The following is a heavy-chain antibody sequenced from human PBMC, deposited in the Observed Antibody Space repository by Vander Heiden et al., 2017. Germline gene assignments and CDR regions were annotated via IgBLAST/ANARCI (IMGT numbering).Heavy chain of an antibody. Sequence: QVQLVQSGAEVKQPGASVKVSCMASGATFTGYHVHWLRQAPGQGLEWMEWINCDSGGTNSEQNFQGRVTVTRDTSISTAYMELSSLTSADTAVYYCAREAVARVDYWGQGTLVTVSS. J-gene: IGHJ4*02. D-gene: IGHD5-12*01. V-gene: IGHV1-2*02. CDR1: GATFTGYH. CDR3: AREAVARVDY. CDR2: INCDSGGT.